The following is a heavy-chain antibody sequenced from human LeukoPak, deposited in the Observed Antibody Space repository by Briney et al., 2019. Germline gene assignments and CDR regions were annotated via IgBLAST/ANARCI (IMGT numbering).Heavy chain of an antibody. CDR3: ARCRVRGQNNAFDI. D-gene: IGHD3-10*01. CDR2: ISSSSSYI. J-gene: IGHJ3*02. V-gene: IGHV3-21*01. CDR1: GFTFSSYS. Sequence: GGSLRLSCAASGFTFSSYSMNWVRQAPGKGLEWVSSISSSSSYIYYADSVKGRFTISRDNAKNSLYLQMNSLRAEDTAVYYCARCRVRGQNNAFDIWGQGTMVTVSS.